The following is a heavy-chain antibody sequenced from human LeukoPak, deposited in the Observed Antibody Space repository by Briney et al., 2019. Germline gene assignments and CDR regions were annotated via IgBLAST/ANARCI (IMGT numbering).Heavy chain of an antibody. J-gene: IGHJ4*02. CDR1: GFTFSSYA. Sequence: AGGSLRLSCAASGFTFSSYAMVWVRQAPGKGLEWVSGISGSGGSTYYADSVKGRFTISRDNSKNTLYLQMNSLRAEDTAVYYCARARYSGSTLRGAYWGQGTLVTVSS. CDR2: ISGSGGST. CDR3: ARARYSGSTLRGAY. V-gene: IGHV3-23*01. D-gene: IGHD1-26*01.